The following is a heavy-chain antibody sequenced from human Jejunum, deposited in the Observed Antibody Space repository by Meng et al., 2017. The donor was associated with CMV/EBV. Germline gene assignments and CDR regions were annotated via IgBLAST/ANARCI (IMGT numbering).Heavy chain of an antibody. CDR1: GYPFTNYD. CDR2: VNPNSGKT. J-gene: IGHJ5*01. CDR3: ARRRNWFDS. Sequence: SCKASGYPFTNYDLYWVRQATGQGPEWMGWVNPNSGKTGYAQKFQGRLIMSRNSSIDTAYMELSSLRSDDTAVYYCARRRNWFDSWGQGTLVTVSS. V-gene: IGHV1-8*01.